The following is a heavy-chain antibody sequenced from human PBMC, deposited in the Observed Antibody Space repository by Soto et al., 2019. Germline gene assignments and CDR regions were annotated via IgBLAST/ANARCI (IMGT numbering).Heavy chain of an antibody. Sequence: EVQLVESGGGLVQPGGSLRLSCAASGFTFSSYSMNWVRQAPGKGLEWVSYIGSSGSTIYYADSVKGRFTISRDSAKNSLYLQMNSPREEDTAVYYCGRDLGYGLFAYWGQGTLVTVSS. CDR2: IGSSGSTI. CDR3: GRDLGYGLFAY. D-gene: IGHD5-18*01. V-gene: IGHV3-48*02. CDR1: GFTFSSYS. J-gene: IGHJ4*02.